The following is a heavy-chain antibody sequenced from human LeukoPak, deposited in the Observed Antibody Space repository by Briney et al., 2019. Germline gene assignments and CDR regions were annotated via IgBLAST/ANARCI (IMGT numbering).Heavy chain of an antibody. V-gene: IGHV4-34*01. CDR3: AMQCSGGSCYHDLTDY. Sequence: SETLSLTCAVYGGSFSGYCWSWIRQPPGKGLEWIGEINHSGSTNYNPSLKSRVTISVDTSKNQFSLKLSSVTAADTAVYYCAMQCSGGSCYHDLTDYWGQGTLVTVSS. J-gene: IGHJ4*02. CDR1: GGSFSGYC. D-gene: IGHD2-15*01. CDR2: INHSGST.